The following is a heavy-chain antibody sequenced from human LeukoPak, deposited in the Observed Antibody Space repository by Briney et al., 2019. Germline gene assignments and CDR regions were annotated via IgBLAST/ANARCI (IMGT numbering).Heavy chain of an antibody. CDR2: IYSDSRT. Sequence: PGGSLRLSCAASGFTVSSNYMSWVRQAPGKGLEWVSVIYSDSRTYYADSVKGRFTISRDNSKNKLYLQVNSLRAEDTAVYYCARGPDYYDSSGYWDYWGQGTLVTVSS. J-gene: IGHJ4*02. V-gene: IGHV3-53*01. CDR1: GFTVSSNY. CDR3: ARGPDYYDSSGYWDY. D-gene: IGHD3-22*01.